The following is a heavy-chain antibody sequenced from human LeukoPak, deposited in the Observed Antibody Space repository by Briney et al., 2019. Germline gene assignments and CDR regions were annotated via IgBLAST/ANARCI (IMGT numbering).Heavy chain of an antibody. D-gene: IGHD2/OR15-2a*01. J-gene: IGHJ3*02. V-gene: IGHV3-74*01. CDR3: AREFGRIGAFDI. CDR1: GFTFSSYW. CDR2: INTDGSST. Sequence: GSLRLSCAASGFTFSSYWMHWVRQAPGKGLVWVSRINTDGSSTSYADSVKGRFTISRDNAKNTLYLQMNSLRAEDTAVYYCAREFGRIGAFDIWGQGTMVTVSS.